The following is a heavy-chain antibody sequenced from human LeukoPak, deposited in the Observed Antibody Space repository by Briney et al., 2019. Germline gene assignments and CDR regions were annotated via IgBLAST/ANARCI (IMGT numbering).Heavy chain of an antibody. J-gene: IGHJ5*02. Sequence: GRSLRLSCAASGFTFSSYGMHWVRQAPGKGLEWVAVIWYDGSNKYYADSVKGRFTISRDNSKNTLYLQMNSLRAEDTAVYYCARDYYDSGRRFDPWGQGTLVIVSS. CDR2: IWYDGSNK. CDR1: GFTFSSYG. CDR3: ARDYYDSGRRFDP. D-gene: IGHD3-10*01. V-gene: IGHV3-33*01.